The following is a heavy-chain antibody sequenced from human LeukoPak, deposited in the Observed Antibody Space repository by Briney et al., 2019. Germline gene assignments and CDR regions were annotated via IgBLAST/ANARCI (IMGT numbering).Heavy chain of an antibody. J-gene: IGHJ4*02. V-gene: IGHV4-59*08. CDR1: GGSISSYY. Sequence: SETLSLTCTVSGGSISSYYWSWIRQPPGKGLEWIGYIYYSGSTNYNPSLKSRVTISVDTSKNQFSLKLSSVTAADTAVYYCAGHEMGSGSSVDYWGQGTLVTVSS. CDR3: AGHEMGSGSSVDY. CDR2: IYYSGST. D-gene: IGHD1-26*01.